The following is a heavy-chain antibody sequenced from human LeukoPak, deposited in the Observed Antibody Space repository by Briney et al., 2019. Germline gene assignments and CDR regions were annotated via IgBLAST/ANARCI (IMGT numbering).Heavy chain of an antibody. CDR2: INPNSGGT. CDR1: GYTFTGYY. Sequence: ASVKVSCNASGYTFTGYYMHWVRQAPGQGLEWMGWINPNSGGTNYAQKLQGRVTMTTDTSTSTAYMELRSLRSDDTAVYYCARDQGKAYSSSWYWNYYYYYMDVWGKGTTVTVSS. V-gene: IGHV1-2*02. J-gene: IGHJ6*03. CDR3: ARDQGKAYSSSWYWNYYYYYMDV. D-gene: IGHD6-13*01.